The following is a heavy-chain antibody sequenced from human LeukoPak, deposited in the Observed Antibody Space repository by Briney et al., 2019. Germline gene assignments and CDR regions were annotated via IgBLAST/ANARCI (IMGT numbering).Heavy chain of an antibody. CDR3: ARQGSISGRRNWFDP. D-gene: IGHD2-21*01. Sequence: GESLKTSCKGSGYSFSTYWIGWVRQMPGKGLEWMGIIYPGDSDTRYSPSFQGQVTISADKSISTAYLQWSSLKASDTAMYYCARQGSISGRRNWFDPWGQGTLVTVSS. CDR1: GYSFSTYW. J-gene: IGHJ5*02. CDR2: IYPGDSDT. V-gene: IGHV5-51*01.